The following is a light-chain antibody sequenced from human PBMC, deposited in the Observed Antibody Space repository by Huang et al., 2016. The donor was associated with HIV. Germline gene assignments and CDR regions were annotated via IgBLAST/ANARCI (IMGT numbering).Light chain of an antibody. CDR2: MAS. CDR1: RSLLFASNSKNF. Sequence: DILLTQSPESLAVSLGERATLTCRSSRSLLFASNSKNFLAWYQQKPGQSPKLLMYMASVRESGVPERFTGSGSGTEFTLTIASLQAEDVAVYYCQQFYNMPYTFGRGTRLEI. J-gene: IGKJ2*01. V-gene: IGKV4-1*01. CDR3: QQFYNMPYT.